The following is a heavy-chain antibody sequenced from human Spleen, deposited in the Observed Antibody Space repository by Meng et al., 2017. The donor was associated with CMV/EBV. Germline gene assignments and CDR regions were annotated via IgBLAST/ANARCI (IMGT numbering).Heavy chain of an antibody. V-gene: IGHV3-23*01. J-gene: IGHJ4*02. D-gene: IGHD6-6*01. CDR1: RFTFSAYA. CDR3: AKGTLAARPIDY. Sequence: CAASRFTFSAYAMTWVRQAPGKGLEWVSGITGSGGTTYYADSVKGRFTISRDNSKNRLYPQMNSLRAEDTAIYYCAKGTLAARPIDYWGQGTLVTVSS. CDR2: ITGSGGTT.